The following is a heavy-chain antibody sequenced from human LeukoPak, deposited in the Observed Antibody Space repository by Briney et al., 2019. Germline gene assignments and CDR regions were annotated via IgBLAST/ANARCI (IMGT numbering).Heavy chain of an antibody. CDR3: ARAYGGYYGSGSFPYYYYYYGMDV. V-gene: IGHV1-69*01. CDR1: GYSFTSYW. D-gene: IGHD3-10*01. J-gene: IGHJ6*02. CDR2: IIPIFGTA. Sequence: KISCKGSGYSFTSYWIGWVRQAPGQGLEWMGGIIPIFGTANYAQKFQGRVTITADESTSTAYMELSSLRSEDTAVYYCARAYGGYYGSGSFPYYYYYYGMDVWGQGTTVTVSS.